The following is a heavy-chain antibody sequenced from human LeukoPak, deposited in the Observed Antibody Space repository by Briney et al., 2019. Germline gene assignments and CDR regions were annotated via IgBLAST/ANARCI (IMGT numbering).Heavy chain of an antibody. J-gene: IGHJ4*02. Sequence: GGSLRLACAASGFTFSSYAMSWVRQAPGKGLEWVSAISGSGGSTYYADSVKGRFTIPRDNSKNTLYLQMNSLRAEDTAVYYCAKGASMIVVPFGYWGQGTLVTVSS. CDR2: ISGSGGST. CDR1: GFTFSSYA. D-gene: IGHD3-22*01. V-gene: IGHV3-23*01. CDR3: AKGASMIVVPFGY.